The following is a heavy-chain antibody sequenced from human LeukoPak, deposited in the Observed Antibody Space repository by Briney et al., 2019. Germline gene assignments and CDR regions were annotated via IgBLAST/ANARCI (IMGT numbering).Heavy chain of an antibody. Sequence: PGGSLRLSCAASGFTFSDYYMSWIRQAPGKGLAWVSYISGGGTTIYYADSVKGRFTISRDNAKNSLYLQMNTLRAEDTAVYYCVRRYMATSAEDFDYWGQGTLVTVFS. D-gene: IGHD3-16*02. V-gene: IGHV3-11*04. CDR3: VRRYMATSAEDFDY. CDR2: ISGGGTTI. CDR1: GFTFSDYY. J-gene: IGHJ4*02.